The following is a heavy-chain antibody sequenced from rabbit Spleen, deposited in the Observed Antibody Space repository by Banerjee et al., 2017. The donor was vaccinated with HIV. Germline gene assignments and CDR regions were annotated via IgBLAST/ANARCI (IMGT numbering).Heavy chain of an antibody. Sequence: QSLEESGGDLVQPGASLTLTCTASGLDFSSSYWICWVRQAPGKGLEWIACIYTGRSGSTYYASWAKGRFTISRTSSTTVTLQMTSLTAADTATYFCARKQYNDYYYNLWGPGTLVTVS. CDR1: GLDFSSSYW. D-gene: IGHD2-1*01. V-gene: IGHV1S40*01. CDR2: IYTGRSGST. CDR3: ARKQYNDYYYNL. J-gene: IGHJ4*01.